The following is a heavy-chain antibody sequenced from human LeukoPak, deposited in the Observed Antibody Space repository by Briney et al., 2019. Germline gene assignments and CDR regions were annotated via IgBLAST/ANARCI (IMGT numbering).Heavy chain of an antibody. J-gene: IGHJ6*03. CDR1: GGSISSSSYY. Sequence: SETLSLTCTVSGGSISSSSYYWGWIRQPPGKGLEWIGSIYYSGSTYYNPSLKSRVTISVDTSKNQFSLKLSSVTAADTAVYYCARANGDSIYYYYYYMDVWGKGTTVTVSS. CDR2: IYYSGST. D-gene: IGHD4-17*01. V-gene: IGHV4-39*07. CDR3: ARANGDSIYYYYYYMDV.